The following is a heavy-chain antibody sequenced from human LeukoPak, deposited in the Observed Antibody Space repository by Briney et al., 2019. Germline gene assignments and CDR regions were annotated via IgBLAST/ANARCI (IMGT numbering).Heavy chain of an antibody. CDR1: GFTISRSS. Sequence: GGSLRLSCAASGFTISRSSMHWVRQAPGKGLEFVSAISRSGGNTYYANSVKGRFTISRDTSKNTLYLQVGSLRVEDMAVYYCARVGDRSGNGYSHWGQGTLVTISS. CDR2: ISRSGGNT. CDR3: ARVGDRSGNGYSH. D-gene: IGHD2-2*03. V-gene: IGHV3-64*01. J-gene: IGHJ4*02.